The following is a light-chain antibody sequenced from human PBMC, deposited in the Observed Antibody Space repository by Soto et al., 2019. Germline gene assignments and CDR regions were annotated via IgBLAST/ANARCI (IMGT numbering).Light chain of an antibody. V-gene: IGKV2-28*01. CDR1: QSLLDSKGYNF. CDR3: MQALQVLPGYT. J-gene: IGKJ2*01. Sequence: DIVMTQSPLSLPVTPVAPASISCRSNQSLLDSKGYNFLDWYLQKPGQSPQLLIYLGSNRASGVPDRFSGSGSGSEFTLKISRVEAEDGGVDYCMQALQVLPGYTFGQGTKLEIK. CDR2: LGS.